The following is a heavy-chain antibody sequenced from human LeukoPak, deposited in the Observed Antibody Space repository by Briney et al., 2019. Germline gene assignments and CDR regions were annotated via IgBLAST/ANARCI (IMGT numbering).Heavy chain of an antibody. V-gene: IGHV5-51*01. J-gene: IGHJ5*02. CDR2: IYPGDSDT. CDR1: GYSFTSYW. D-gene: IGHD4-17*01. Sequence: GESLKISCKGSGYSFTSYWIGWVRQMPGKGLEGMGIIYPGDSDTRHSPSFQGQVTISADKSISTAYLQWSSLKASDTAMYYCARLHASYGDNYNWFDPWGQGTLVTVSS. CDR3: ARLHASYGDNYNWFDP.